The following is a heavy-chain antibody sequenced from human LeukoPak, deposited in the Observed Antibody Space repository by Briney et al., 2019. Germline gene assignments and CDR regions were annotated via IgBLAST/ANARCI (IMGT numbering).Heavy chain of an antibody. J-gene: IGHJ3*01. CDR2: ISGSGGST. D-gene: IGHD6-13*01. CDR1: GVTVSNNF. Sequence: GGSLRLSCAASGVTVSNNFMNWVRQAPGKGLEWVSGISGSGGSTYYADSVKGRFTISRDNSKNTLYLQMNSLRAEDSAVYYCAKDSGAASDFDAFAVWGQGTMVAVSS. CDR3: AKDSGAASDFDAFAV. V-gene: IGHV3-23*01.